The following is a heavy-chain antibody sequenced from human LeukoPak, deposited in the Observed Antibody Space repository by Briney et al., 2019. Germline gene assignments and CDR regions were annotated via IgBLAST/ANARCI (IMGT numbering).Heavy chain of an antibody. CDR1: GFTFSSYS. D-gene: IGHD1-26*01. CDR3: ARSLGGEWEPYYFDY. Sequence: PGGSLRLSCAASGFTFSSYSMNWVRQAPGKGLEWVSYISSSSSTIYYADSVKGRFTISRDNAKNSLYLQMNSLRAEDTAVYYCARSLGGEWEPYYFDYWGQGTLVTVSS. V-gene: IGHV3-48*04. J-gene: IGHJ4*02. CDR2: ISSSSSTI.